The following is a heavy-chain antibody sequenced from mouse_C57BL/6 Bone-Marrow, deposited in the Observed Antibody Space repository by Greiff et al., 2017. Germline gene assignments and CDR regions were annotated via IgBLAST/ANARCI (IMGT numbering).Heavy chain of an antibody. D-gene: IGHD2-4*01. CDR2: IWGGGST. J-gene: IGHJ3*01. CDR3: AKHEGYDYDGGPSWFAY. V-gene: IGHV2-9*01. CDR1: GFSLTSYG. Sequence: VKLQESGPGLVAPSQSLSITCTVSGFSLTSYGVDWVRQPPGKGLEWLGVIWGGGSTNYNSALMSRLSISKDNSKSQVFLKMNSLQTDDTAMYYCAKHEGYDYDGGPSWFAYWGQGTLVTVSA.